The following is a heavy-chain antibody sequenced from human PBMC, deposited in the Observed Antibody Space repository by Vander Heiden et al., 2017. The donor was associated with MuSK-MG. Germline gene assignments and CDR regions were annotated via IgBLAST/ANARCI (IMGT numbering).Heavy chain of an antibody. D-gene: IGHD6-19*01. Sequence: QVQLQESGPGLVKPSETLSLTCTVSGVSIRSYYWSWIRQPPGKGLEWIGYIYYSGSTNYNPSLKSRVTISVDTSKNQFSLKLSSVTAADTAVYYCARDGTGSGWDYFDYWGQGTLVTVSS. CDR1: GVSIRSYY. CDR3: ARDGTGSGWDYFDY. CDR2: IYYSGST. J-gene: IGHJ4*02. V-gene: IGHV4-59*01.